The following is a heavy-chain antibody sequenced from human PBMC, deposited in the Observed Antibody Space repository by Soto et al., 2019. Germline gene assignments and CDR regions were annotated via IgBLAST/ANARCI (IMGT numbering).Heavy chain of an antibody. V-gene: IGHV4-4*02. CDR1: SGSISRSNW. CDR2: IYQSGST. Sequence: SETLSLTCGVSSGSISRSNWWSWVRQPPGKGLEWIGEIYQSGSTTYTPSLKSRVTISLDKSKNQFSLNLTSVTAADTAVYYCARSVTGARGWFDPWGQGTLVTVSS. J-gene: IGHJ5*02. CDR3: ARSVTGARGWFDP. D-gene: IGHD2-21*02.